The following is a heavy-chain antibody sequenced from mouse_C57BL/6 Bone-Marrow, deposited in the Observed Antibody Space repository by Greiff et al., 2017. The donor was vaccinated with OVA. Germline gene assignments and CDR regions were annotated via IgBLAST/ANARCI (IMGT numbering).Heavy chain of an antibody. D-gene: IGHD2-1*01. CDR2: IYPRSGNT. Sequence: VQLQQSGAELARPGASVKLSCKASGYTFTSYGISWVKQRTGQGLEWIGEIYPRSGNTYYNEKFKGKATLTADKSSSTAYMELRSLTSEYSAVYFCARNSYYGNYLAWFAYWGQGTLVTVSA. V-gene: IGHV1-81*01. CDR1: GYTFTSYG. J-gene: IGHJ3*01. CDR3: ARNSYYGNYLAWFAY.